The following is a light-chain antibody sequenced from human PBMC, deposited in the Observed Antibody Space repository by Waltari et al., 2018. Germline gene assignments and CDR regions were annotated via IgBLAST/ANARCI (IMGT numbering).Light chain of an antibody. J-gene: IGKJ1*01. Sequence: EIVLTQSPGTLSSSLGERATVPCRASQSVSRALAWYQQKPGQAPRLLIYGASTRATGIPDRFSGSGSGTDFSLTISRLEPDDFAVYYCQHYLRLPVTFGQGTTVEI. CDR1: QSVSRA. CDR2: GAS. CDR3: QHYLRLPVT. V-gene: IGKV3-20*01.